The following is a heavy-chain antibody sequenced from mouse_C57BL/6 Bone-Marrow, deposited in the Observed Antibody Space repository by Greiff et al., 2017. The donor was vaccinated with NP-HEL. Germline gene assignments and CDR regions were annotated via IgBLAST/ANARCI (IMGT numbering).Heavy chain of an antibody. Sequence: QVQLQQPGAELVRPGTSVKLSCKASGYTFTSYWMHWVKQRPGQGLEWIGVIDPSDSYTNYNQKFKGKATLSVDTSSSTAYMQLSSLTSEDSAVYYCASPSLLSIPFAYGGQGTLVTVSA. CDR2: IDPSDSYT. CDR3: ASPSLLSIPFAY. D-gene: IGHD2-1*01. CDR1: GYTFTSYW. J-gene: IGHJ3*01. V-gene: IGHV1-59*01.